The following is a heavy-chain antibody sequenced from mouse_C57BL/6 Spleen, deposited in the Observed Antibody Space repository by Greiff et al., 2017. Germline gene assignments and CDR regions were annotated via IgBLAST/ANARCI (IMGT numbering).Heavy chain of an antibody. J-gene: IGHJ2*01. V-gene: IGHV1-39*01. D-gene: IGHD1-1*01. CDR1: GYSFTDYN. Sequence: SGPELVKPGASVKISCKASGYSFTDYNMNWVKQSNGKSLEWIGVINPNYGTTSYNQKFKGKATLTVDQSSSTAYMQLNSLTSEDSAVYYCARSDYYGSSPYWFDYWGQGTTLTVSS. CDR2: INPNYGTT. CDR3: ARSDYYGSSPYWFDY.